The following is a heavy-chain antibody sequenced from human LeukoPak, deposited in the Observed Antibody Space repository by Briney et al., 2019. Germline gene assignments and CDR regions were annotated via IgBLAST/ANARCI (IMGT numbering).Heavy chain of an antibody. J-gene: IGHJ5*02. CDR3: ARELLRGGLDP. Sequence: GGSLRLSCAASGFSFNDYGMHWVRQTPGKGLEWVSGINGNGGSTGYAGSVKGRFTISRDNTKNSLYLQMNSLRGEDTALYYCARELLRGGLDPWGQGTLVTVSS. CDR1: GFSFNDYG. D-gene: IGHD3-10*01. CDR2: INGNGGST. V-gene: IGHV3-20*04.